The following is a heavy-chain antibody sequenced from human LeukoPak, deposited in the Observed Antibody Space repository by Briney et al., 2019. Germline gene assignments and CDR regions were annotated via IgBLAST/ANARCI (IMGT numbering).Heavy chain of an antibody. Sequence: SETLSLTRAVSAAPMSRINYWGWAGTFPGKGLEWIGSVSSWGNTHYHPSFKSRVTVSVDTSRKHFSLELTSVTAADTAVYYCARLHSRGNTGWFFYFDSWVQGTLVTVSS. CDR3: ARLHSRGNTGWFFYFDS. J-gene: IGHJ4*02. CDR1: AAPMSRINY. V-gene: IGHV4-39*02. CDR2: VSSWGNT. D-gene: IGHD6-19*01.